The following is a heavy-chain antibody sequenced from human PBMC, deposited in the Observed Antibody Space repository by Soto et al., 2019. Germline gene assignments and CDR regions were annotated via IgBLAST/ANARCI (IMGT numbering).Heavy chain of an antibody. Sequence: ASVKVSCKASGYTFSRYAMHWVRQAPGQRLEWMGWINAGNGNRKYSQKFQGRVTITADKSTSTAYMELSSLRSEDTAVYYCARDPPDYYDSSGYYYDDYWGQGTLVTVSS. CDR1: GYTFSRYA. CDR3: ARDPPDYYDSSGYYYDDY. J-gene: IGHJ4*02. V-gene: IGHV1-3*01. D-gene: IGHD3-22*01. CDR2: INAGNGNR.